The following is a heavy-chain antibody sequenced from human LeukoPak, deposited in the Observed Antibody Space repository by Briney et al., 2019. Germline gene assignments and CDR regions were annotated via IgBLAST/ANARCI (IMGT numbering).Heavy chain of an antibody. CDR1: GFTFSSYA. D-gene: IGHD2-21*01. J-gene: IGHJ4*02. V-gene: IGHV3-64*01. CDR3: ARLFVTSRARSFDY. Sequence: PGGSLRLSCAASGFTFSSYAMHWVRQAPGKGLEYVSAISSSGGSTYYANSVKGRFTISRDNSKNTLYLQMGSLRAEDVAVYYCARLFVTSRARSFDYWGQGTLVTVSS. CDR2: ISSSGGST.